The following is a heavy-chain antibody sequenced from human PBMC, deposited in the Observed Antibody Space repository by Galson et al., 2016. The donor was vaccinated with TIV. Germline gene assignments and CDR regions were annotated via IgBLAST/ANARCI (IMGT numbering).Heavy chain of an antibody. CDR2: IYSSGTT. V-gene: IGHV4-61*02. J-gene: IGHJ3*02. CDR1: GDSISNSIYF. D-gene: IGHD6-19*01. CDR3: ARASSSGWDNGDDAFDK. Sequence: TLSLTCSVSGDSISNSIYFWSWIRQPAGKGLEWIGRIYSSGTTNYNPSLESRVAISVDTSRNQFSLKLSSVTAADTAVYYCARASSSGWDNGDDAFDKWGQGTMVTVSS.